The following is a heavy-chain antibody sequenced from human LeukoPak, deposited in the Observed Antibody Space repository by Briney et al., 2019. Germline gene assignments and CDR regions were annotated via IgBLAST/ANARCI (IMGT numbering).Heavy chain of an antibody. CDR2: INPNSGGT. Sequence: GASVKVSCKASGYTFTRYYMHWVGQAPGQGLEWRGWINPNSGGTNYAQKFQARVTMTRDTSISTAYMELSRLRSDDTAVYYCARGGYYDILTGYYSVFDYWGQGTLVTVSS. J-gene: IGHJ4*02. CDR3: ARGGYYDILTGYYSVFDY. D-gene: IGHD3-9*01. CDR1: GYTFTRYY. V-gene: IGHV1-2*02.